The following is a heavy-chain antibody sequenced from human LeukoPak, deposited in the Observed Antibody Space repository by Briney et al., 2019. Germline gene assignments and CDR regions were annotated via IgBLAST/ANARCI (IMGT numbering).Heavy chain of an antibody. J-gene: IGHJ6*03. CDR3: AKLYYYGSGSHPDYYYMDV. D-gene: IGHD3-10*01. V-gene: IGHV3-30*02. Sequence: GGSLRLSCAASGFTFSSYGMHWVRQAPGKGLEWVAFIRYDGSNKYYADSVKGRFTISRDNSKNTLYLQMNSLRAEDTAVYYCAKLYYYGSGSHPDYYYMDVWGKGTTVTISS. CDR2: IRYDGSNK. CDR1: GFTFSSYG.